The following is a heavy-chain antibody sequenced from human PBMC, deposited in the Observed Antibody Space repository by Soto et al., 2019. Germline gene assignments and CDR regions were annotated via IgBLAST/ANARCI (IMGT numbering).Heavy chain of an antibody. CDR3: ARELETIFSDY. CDR1: GCTFSNYS. J-gene: IGHJ4*02. Sequence: GVSQRLSWAASGCTFSNYSMSWIRQAQGKGLEWVSYISSSSSTIYYADSVKGRFTISRDNAKNSLYLQMNSLRAEDTAVYYCARELETIFSDYWGQGTLVTVSS. V-gene: IGHV3-48*01. D-gene: IGHD3-9*01. CDR2: ISSSSSTI.